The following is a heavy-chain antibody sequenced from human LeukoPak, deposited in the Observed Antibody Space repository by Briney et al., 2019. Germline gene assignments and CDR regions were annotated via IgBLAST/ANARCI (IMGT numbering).Heavy chain of an antibody. CDR2: MNPNSGNT. J-gene: IGHJ6*03. Sequence: ASVKVSCKASGYTFTSYDINWVRQATGQGLEWMGWMNPNSGNTGYAQKFQGRVTMTRNTSISTAYMELSSLRSEDTAVYYCASSVRLRLPDYYYYYMDVWGKGTTVTVSS. CDR3: ASSVRLRLPDYYYYYMDV. V-gene: IGHV1-8*01. D-gene: IGHD4-17*01. CDR1: GYTFTSYD.